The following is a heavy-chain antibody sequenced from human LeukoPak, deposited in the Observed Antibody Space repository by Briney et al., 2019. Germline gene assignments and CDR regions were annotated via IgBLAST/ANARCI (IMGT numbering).Heavy chain of an antibody. CDR1: GITVSSNS. V-gene: IGHV3-53*01. Sequence: PGGSLRLSCAASGITVSSNSMTWVRQAPGKGLEWVSIFYSDGSTNYADSVKGRFTLSRDNSKNTLYLQMNSLRADDTAVYYCARVRSGSGWYFFDYWGQGTLVTVPS. J-gene: IGHJ4*02. CDR3: ARVRSGSGWYFFDY. CDR2: FYSDGST. D-gene: IGHD6-19*01.